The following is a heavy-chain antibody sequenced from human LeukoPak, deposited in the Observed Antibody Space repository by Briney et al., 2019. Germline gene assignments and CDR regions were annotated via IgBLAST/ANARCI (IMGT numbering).Heavy chain of an antibody. J-gene: IGHJ3*02. CDR2: IYSGGST. CDR3: ARVGGIALGVAFDI. D-gene: IGHD3-16*01. Sequence: GGSLRLSCAASGFTFRSYWMSWVRQAPGKGLEWVSVIYSGGSTYYADSVKGRFTISRDNSKNTLYLQMNSLRAEDTAVYYCARVGGIALGVAFDIWGQGTMVTVSS. CDR1: GFTFRSYW. V-gene: IGHV3-53*01.